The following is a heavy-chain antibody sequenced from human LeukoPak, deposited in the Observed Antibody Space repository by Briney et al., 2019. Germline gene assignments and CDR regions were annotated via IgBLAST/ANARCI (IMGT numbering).Heavy chain of an antibody. CDR1: GRSFSGYY. J-gene: IGHJ4*02. V-gene: IGHV4-34*01. CDR3: ARTPIYYFDNSGYYN. D-gene: IGHD3-22*01. CDR2: INHSGST. Sequence: SETLSLTCAVYGRSFSGYYWSWIRQPPGKGLEWIGEINHSGSTNYNPSLKSRVTISVDTSKNQFSLKLSSVTAADTAVYYCARTPIYYFDNSGYYNWGQGTLVTVSS.